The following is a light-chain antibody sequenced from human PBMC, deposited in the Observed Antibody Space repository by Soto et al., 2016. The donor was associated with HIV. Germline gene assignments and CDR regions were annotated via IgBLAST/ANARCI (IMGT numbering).Light chain of an antibody. CDR2: GAF. J-gene: IGKJ1*01. CDR1: QGISNY. V-gene: IGKV1-9*01. CDR3: QQLDDTPPWT. Sequence: DIQMTQSPSSLSASVGDRVTITCRASQGISNYLAWYQQKPGKAPKLLIYGAFTLQSGVPSRFSGSGSGTEFTLTISSLQPEDFATYYCQQLDDTPPWTFGQGTKVEVK.